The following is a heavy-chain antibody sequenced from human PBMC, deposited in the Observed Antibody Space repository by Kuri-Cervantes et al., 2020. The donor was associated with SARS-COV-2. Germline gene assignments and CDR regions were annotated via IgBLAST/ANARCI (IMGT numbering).Heavy chain of an antibody. J-gene: IGHJ5*02. V-gene: IGHV4-30-2*01. CDR1: GDSISRGTFF. CDR3: ARLSYYYDSSGYYGGNWFDP. Sequence: SETLSLTCTVSGDSISRGTFFCIWIRQPPGMGLEWIGYINHIGKTYCSPSLQRRLSLSVDRPKNQFSLKLSSVTAADTAVYYCARLSYYYDSSGYYGGNWFDPWGQGTLVTVSS. CDR2: INHIGKT. D-gene: IGHD3-22*01.